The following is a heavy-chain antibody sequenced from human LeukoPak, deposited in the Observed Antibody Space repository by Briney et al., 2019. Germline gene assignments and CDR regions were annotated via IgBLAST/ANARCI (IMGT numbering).Heavy chain of an antibody. V-gene: IGHV3-23*01. CDR1: GFTFSSYA. J-gene: IGHJ3*01. D-gene: IGHD3-16*01. CDR3: ARDRDDYVWGSYLGAFDV. Sequence: GGSLRLSCAASGFTFSSYAMSWVRQAPGKGLEWVSAISGSGGSTYYADSVKGRFTISRDNFRNTLYLQMHSLRAEDTAVFYCARDRDDYVWGSYLGAFDVWGHGTTVTVSS. CDR2: ISGSGGST.